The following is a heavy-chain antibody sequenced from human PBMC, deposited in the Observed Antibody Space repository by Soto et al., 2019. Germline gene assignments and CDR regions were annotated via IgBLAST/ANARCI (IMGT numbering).Heavy chain of an antibody. V-gene: IGHV4-30-4*01. CDR2: IYYSGST. J-gene: IGHJ4*02. D-gene: IGHD2-21*02. CDR1: GGSISSGDYY. CDR3: ASTHIVVVTAALYYFDY. Sequence: SETLSLTCTVSGGSISSGDYYWSWIRQPPGKGLEWIGYIYYSGSTYYNPSLKSRVTISVDTSKNQFSLKLSSVTAADTAVYYCASTHIVVVTAALYYFDYWGQGTLGTVSS.